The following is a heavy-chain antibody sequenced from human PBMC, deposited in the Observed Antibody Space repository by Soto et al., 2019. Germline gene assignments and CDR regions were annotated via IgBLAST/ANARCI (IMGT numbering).Heavy chain of an antibody. D-gene: IGHD3-16*01. CDR2: INSDGSTT. V-gene: IGHV3-74*01. CDR1: IFSLRIYL. J-gene: IGHJ4*02. CDR3: ASPVRFSRSGELN. Sequence: PWGSMVLASASCIFSLRIYLIHWARQDPVKGVVWVSLINSDGSTTNYADYVKGRFTISGDNAKSTLYLQMSSLRAEETAVYYCASPVRFSRSGELNWGQGTLVTVSS.